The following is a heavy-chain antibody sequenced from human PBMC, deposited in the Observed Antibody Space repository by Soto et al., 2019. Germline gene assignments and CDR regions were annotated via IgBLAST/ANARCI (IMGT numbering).Heavy chain of an antibody. Sequence: EVQLVESGGGLVKPGGSLRLSCAASGFTFSTYTMNWVRQAPGKGLEWVSSISSSSSYIYYADSVKGRFTISRDNAKNSLYLQMNSLRAEDTAVYFCARDAAGGGSSFSYFDYWGQGTLVTVSS. CDR2: ISSSSSYI. CDR3: ARDAAGGGSSFSYFDY. J-gene: IGHJ4*02. V-gene: IGHV3-21*01. CDR1: GFTFSTYT. D-gene: IGHD6-13*01.